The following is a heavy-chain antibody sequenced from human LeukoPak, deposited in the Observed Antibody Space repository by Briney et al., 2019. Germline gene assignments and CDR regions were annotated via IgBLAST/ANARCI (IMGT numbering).Heavy chain of an antibody. CDR2: IIPIFGTA. CDR3: ARSARDSSGYYFIR. J-gene: IGHJ4*02. CDR1: GGTFSSYA. D-gene: IGHD3-22*01. V-gene: IGHV1-69*13. Sequence: GASVKVSCKAPGGTFSSYAISWVRQAPGQGLEWMGGIIPIFGTANYAQKFQGRVTITADESTSTAYMELSSLRSEDTAVYYCARSARDSSGYYFIRWGQGTLVTVSS.